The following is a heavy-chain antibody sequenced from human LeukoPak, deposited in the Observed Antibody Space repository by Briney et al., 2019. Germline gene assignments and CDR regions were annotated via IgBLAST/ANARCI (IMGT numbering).Heavy chain of an antibody. CDR2: IGGSGIRT. CDR1: GFTFTTYG. CDR3: AKQGRDWLRDYYYYMDV. V-gene: IGHV3-23*01. Sequence: GGSLRLSCSASGFTFTTYGMNWVRQAPGKGLEWVSGIGGSGIRTYYADSVKGRFTISRDNSKNTLYLQMNSLRAEDTAVYYCAKQGRDWLRDYYYYMDVWGKGTTVTISS. J-gene: IGHJ6*03. D-gene: IGHD3-9*01.